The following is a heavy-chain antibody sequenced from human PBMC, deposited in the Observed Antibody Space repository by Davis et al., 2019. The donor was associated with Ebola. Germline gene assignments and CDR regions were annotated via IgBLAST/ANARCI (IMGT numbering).Heavy chain of an antibody. J-gene: IGHJ4*02. D-gene: IGHD2-2*03. CDR3: AKDRGWINYFDS. V-gene: IGHV3-23*01. CDR1: GFFFSNYA. CDR2: INRDGDST. Sequence: PGGSLRLSCAASGFFFSNYAMSWVRLAPGKGPEWVSAINRDGDSTEYADSVKGRFTISRDNSRKTLYLQMNSLTDEDSGVYYCAKDRGWINYFDSWGQGTLVTVSS.